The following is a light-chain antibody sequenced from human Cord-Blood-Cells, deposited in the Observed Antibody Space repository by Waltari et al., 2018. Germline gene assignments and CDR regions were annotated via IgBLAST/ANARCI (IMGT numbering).Light chain of an antibody. CDR1: QGISNY. CDR2: AAS. V-gene: IGKV1-27*01. CDR3: QKYNSAPPET. Sequence: DIRMTQSPSSLSASVGDRVTITCRASQGISNYLAWYQQKPGKVPKLLIYAASTLQSGVPSRFSGSGSGTDFTLTISSLQPEDVATYYCQKYNSAPPETFGQGTKVEIK. J-gene: IGKJ1*01.